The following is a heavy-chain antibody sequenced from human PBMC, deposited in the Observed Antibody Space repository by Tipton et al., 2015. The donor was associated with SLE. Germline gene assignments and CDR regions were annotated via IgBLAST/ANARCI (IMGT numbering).Heavy chain of an antibody. V-gene: IGHV4-34*01. J-gene: IGHJ4*02. Sequence: TLSLTCAVYGGSFSGYYWSWIRQPPGKGLEWIGEINHSGSTNYNPSLKSRVTISVDTSKNQFSLKLSSVTAADTAVYYCARARLVSFFWSGYFVFDYWGQGTLVTVSS. CDR3: ARARLVSFFWSGYFVFDY. CDR1: GGSFSGYY. D-gene: IGHD3-3*01. CDR2: INHSGST.